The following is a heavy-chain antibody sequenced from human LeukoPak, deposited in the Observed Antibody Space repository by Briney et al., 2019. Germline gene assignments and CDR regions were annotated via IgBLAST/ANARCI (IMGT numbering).Heavy chain of an antibody. CDR3: ARVAFRSSSYISGIDY. V-gene: IGHV3-53*01. Sequence: GGSLRLSSSASGFTVSSSYMSWVRQAPGKGLEWVSVIYSGGSTYYADSVKGRFTISRDNSKNTLYLQMNSLRIEDTAVYYCARVAFRSSSYISGIDYWGQGTLVTVSS. CDR2: IYSGGST. D-gene: IGHD6-6*01. CDR1: GFTVSSSY. J-gene: IGHJ4*02.